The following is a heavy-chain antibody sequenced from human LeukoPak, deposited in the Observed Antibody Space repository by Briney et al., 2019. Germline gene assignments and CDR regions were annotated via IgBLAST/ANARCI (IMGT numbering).Heavy chain of an antibody. CDR2: ISGSGGST. CDR1: GFTFSSYA. CDR3: AKETVVVVAATPDAFDI. J-gene: IGHJ3*02. D-gene: IGHD2-15*01. Sequence: GESLRLSCAASGFTFSSYAMSWVRQAPGTGLEWVSGISGSGGSTPYEDSVKDRFTISRDNSKNTLYLQMNSLRAEDTAVYYCAKETVVVVAATPDAFDIWGQGTMVTVSS. V-gene: IGHV3-23*01.